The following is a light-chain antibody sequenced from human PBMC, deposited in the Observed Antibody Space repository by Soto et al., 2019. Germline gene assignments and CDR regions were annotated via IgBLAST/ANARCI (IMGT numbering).Light chain of an antibody. J-gene: IGKJ1*01. CDR2: GAS. CDR3: QQYGSSPWT. Sequence: IVLTQSPGTLSLSPGERATLYCRASQSVSSSYLAWYQQKPGQAPRLLIYGASSRATGIPDRFSGSGSGTDFTLTISRLEPEDFAVYYCQQYGSSPWTFGQGTKV. V-gene: IGKV3-20*01. CDR1: QSVSSSY.